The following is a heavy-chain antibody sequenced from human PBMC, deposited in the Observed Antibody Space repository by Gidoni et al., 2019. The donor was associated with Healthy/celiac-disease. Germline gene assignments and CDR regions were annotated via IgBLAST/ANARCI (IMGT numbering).Heavy chain of an antibody. Sequence: VRLQQWGAGLLNPSETLSLPCAVYVGSFSGYYWSCIRQPPGKGLEWMGEIKQSGSTNYNPSLKGRVTISVDTSKNQFSLKRSSVTAADTAVYYCARGRYSSSAGWFDPWGQGTLVTVSS. CDR3: ARGRYSSSAGWFDP. CDR2: IKQSGST. J-gene: IGHJ5*02. CDR1: VGSFSGYY. V-gene: IGHV4-34*01. D-gene: IGHD6-6*01.